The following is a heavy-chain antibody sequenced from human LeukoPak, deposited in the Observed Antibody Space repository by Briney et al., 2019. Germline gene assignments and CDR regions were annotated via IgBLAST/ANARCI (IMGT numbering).Heavy chain of an antibody. CDR2: ISSSSSYI. J-gene: IGHJ4*02. Sequence: GGSLRLSCAASGFTFSSYSMNWVRQAPGKGLEWVSSISSSSSYIYYADSVKGRFTISRDNAKTSLYLQMNSLRAEDTAGDYCAREFGITSSGWYFGYWGQGTLVTVSS. V-gene: IGHV3-21*01. CDR3: AREFGITSSGWYFGY. D-gene: IGHD6-19*01. CDR1: GFTFSSYS.